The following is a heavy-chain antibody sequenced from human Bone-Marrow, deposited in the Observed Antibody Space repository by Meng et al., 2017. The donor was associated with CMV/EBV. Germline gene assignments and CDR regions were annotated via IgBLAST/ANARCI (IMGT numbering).Heavy chain of an antibody. CDR2: IYSGGST. D-gene: IGHD3-3*01. V-gene: IGHV3-53*01. Sequence: GESLKISCAASGFTFSDYYMSWVRQAPGKGLEWVSVIYSGGSTYYADSVKGRFTISRDNSKNTLYLQMNSLRAEDTAVYYCARVDGDFWSGYFCDYWGQGKLVTVSS. CDR3: ARVDGDFWSGYFCDY. J-gene: IGHJ4*02. CDR1: GFTFSDYY.